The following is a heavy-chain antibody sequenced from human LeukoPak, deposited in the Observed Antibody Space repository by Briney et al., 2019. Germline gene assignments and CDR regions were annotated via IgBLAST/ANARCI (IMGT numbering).Heavy chain of an antibody. CDR3: ARELSYGDYGDY. V-gene: IGHV3-33*01. D-gene: IGHD4-17*01. J-gene: IGHJ4*02. CDR2: IWYDGSNK. Sequence: GGSLRLSCAASGFTFSSYGMHWVRQAPGKGLEWVAVIWYDGSNKYYADSVKGRFTISRDNSKNTLYLQTNSLRAEDTAVYYCARELSYGDYGDYWGQGTLVTVSS. CDR1: GFTFSSYG.